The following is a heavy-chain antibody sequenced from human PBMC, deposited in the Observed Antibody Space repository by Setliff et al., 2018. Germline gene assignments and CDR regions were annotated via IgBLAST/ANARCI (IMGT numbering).Heavy chain of an antibody. CDR3: ARRSGDRGMTTGWPDDFDY. J-gene: IGHJ4*01. Sequence: ASVKVSCKASGYIFTSYGFSWVRQAPGQGLEWMGWISTYNGKTNYAQKFQGRVTMTTDTSTSTAYMELRSLRSDDTAVYYCARRSGDRGMTTGWPDDFDYWGRGTLVT. D-gene: IGHD4-17*01. V-gene: IGHV1-18*01. CDR2: ISTYNGKT. CDR1: GYIFTSYG.